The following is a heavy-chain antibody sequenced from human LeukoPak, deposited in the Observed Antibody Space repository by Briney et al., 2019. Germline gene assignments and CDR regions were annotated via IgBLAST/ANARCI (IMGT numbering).Heavy chain of an antibody. CDR2: INNDGSST. CDR3: ARDWDTDGMYV. CDR1: RFTFSSYW. D-gene: IGHD1-26*01. J-gene: IGHJ6*02. Sequence: PGGSLRLSCAASRFTFSSYWMHWVRQAPGKGLVWVSRINNDGSSTNYADSVKGRFTISRDNTKNTLYLQMNSLRAEDTAVYYCARDWDTDGMYVWGQGITVTVSS. V-gene: IGHV3-74*01.